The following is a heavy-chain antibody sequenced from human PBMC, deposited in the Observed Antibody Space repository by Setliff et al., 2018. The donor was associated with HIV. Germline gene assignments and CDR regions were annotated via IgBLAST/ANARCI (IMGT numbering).Heavy chain of an antibody. J-gene: IGHJ6*02. CDR3: AKSRDYQLLHYYGVDV. Sequence: PGGSLRLSCVASGFTFISSGMHWVRQAPGKGLEWVSAISGSGDSTYYADSVKGRFTISRDNSKNTLFLQMNSLRAEDTAVYYCAKSRDYQLLHYYGVDVWGQGTTVT. V-gene: IGHV3-23*01. CDR2: ISGSGDST. CDR1: GFTFISSG. D-gene: IGHD2-2*01.